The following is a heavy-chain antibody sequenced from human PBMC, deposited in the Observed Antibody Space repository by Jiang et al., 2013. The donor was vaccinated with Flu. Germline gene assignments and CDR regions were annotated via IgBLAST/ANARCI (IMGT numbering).Heavy chain of an antibody. CDR3: ARVIRVITANAFDV. CDR2: VFHTGRT. D-gene: IGHD3-22*01. V-gene: IGHV4-59*08. Sequence: DSVRSYYWSWIRQAPGKGLEWIGYVFHTGRTSYNPSLKSRVMISMDTSKNQFSLQLTSVTAADTAVYYCARVIRVITANAFDVWGQGTMVTVSS. J-gene: IGHJ3*01. CDR1: DSVRSYY.